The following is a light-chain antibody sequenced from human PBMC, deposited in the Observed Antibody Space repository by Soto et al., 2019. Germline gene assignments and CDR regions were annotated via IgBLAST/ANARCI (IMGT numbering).Light chain of an antibody. V-gene: IGLV2-14*01. CDR2: EVS. Sequence: QSALTQPASVSGSPGQSITISCTGTSSDVGGYNYVSWYQQHPGKAPKLMIYEVSNRPSGVSNRFSGSQSGNTSSLTISGLKAEDEADYYCSSYTSSSIDYVFGTGTKVTVL. CDR1: SSDVGGYNY. CDR3: SSYTSSSIDYV. J-gene: IGLJ1*01.